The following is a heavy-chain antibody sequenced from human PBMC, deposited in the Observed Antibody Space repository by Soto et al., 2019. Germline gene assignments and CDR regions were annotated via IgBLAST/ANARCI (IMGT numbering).Heavy chain of an antibody. Sequence: QVQLQESGPGLVKPSETLSLTCTVSGGSISSYYWTWIRQPPGKGLEWIGFMYNSGSTHYNPSLQAPVTIALTTSNYQFSLNLRSVPAADTAVYYCASMGYHYGAGSYPLDYWRQGTLVTVSS. J-gene: IGHJ4*02. CDR3: ASMGYHYGAGSYPLDY. V-gene: IGHV4-4*08. D-gene: IGHD3-10*01. CDR2: MYNSGST. CDR1: GGSISSYY.